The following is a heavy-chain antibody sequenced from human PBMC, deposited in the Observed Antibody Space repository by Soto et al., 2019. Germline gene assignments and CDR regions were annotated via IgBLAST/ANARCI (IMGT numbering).Heavy chain of an antibody. D-gene: IGHD3-22*01. Sequence: SETLSLTCTVSGGSVSSGNYYWSWIRQPPGKGLERIGYFYYTGSTNYNPSLKSRVTISIDASKNQFSLRLSSVTAADTAVYYCARSMHYSDGSNYSPFDYWGQGTLVTVSS. CDR1: GGSVSSGNYY. J-gene: IGHJ4*02. CDR2: FYYTGST. V-gene: IGHV4-61*01. CDR3: ARSMHYSDGSNYSPFDY.